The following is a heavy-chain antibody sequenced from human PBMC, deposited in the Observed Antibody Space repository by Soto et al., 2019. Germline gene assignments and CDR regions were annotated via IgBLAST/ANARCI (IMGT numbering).Heavy chain of an antibody. CDR2: FFYSGST. D-gene: IGHD6-19*01. V-gene: IGHV4-39*01. Sequence: QLQLQESGPGLVKPSETLSLICTVSGGSITNNNYFWVWIRQPPGKGLEWIGSFFYSGSTYYNPSLKSRVTISVDTSKTQFSLRLTSVTAADPAIYYCARHYTGGWYFQHWGQGALVTVSS. J-gene: IGHJ1*01. CDR3: ARHYTGGWYFQH. CDR1: GGSITNNNYF.